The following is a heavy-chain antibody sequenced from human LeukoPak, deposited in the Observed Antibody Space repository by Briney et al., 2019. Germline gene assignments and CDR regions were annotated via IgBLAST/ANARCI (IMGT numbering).Heavy chain of an antibody. CDR2: ISTGGRAV. Sequence: GGSLRLSCAASGFTFSSYAMSWVRQAPGEGPEWGSSISTGGRAVYYADSVKGRFTISRDNAKNSLYLQMDSLRAEDTAVYYCARDPNADYNWYFDLWGRGTLVTVSS. D-gene: IGHD4/OR15-4a*01. CDR1: GFTFSSYA. CDR3: ARDPNADYNWYFDL. J-gene: IGHJ2*01. V-gene: IGHV3-21*06.